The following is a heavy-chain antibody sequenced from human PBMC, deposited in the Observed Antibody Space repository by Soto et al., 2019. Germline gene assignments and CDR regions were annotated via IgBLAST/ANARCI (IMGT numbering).Heavy chain of an antibody. J-gene: IGHJ4*02. V-gene: IGHV3-73*01. CDR1: EFSFSDQY. CDR2: IRSRANSYAT. Sequence: PGGSLRLSGAVAAASEFSFSDQYMHWVRQASGKGLEWVGRIRSRANSYATAYAASVKGRFTISRDDSKKTAYLKMNSLKNEETAVYYCTSQNPDYWGQGTLVTVYS. CDR3: TSQNPDY.